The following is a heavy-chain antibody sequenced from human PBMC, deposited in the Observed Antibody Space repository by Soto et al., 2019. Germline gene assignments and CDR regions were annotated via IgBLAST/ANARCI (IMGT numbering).Heavy chain of an antibody. J-gene: IGHJ5*02. Sequence: QVHLRQWGAGLLKPSETLSLTCAFYGGSFGDYSWSWIRQTPGKGLEWLGDIDYYGDTNYAPSLKSRVTISVDRFRRQFSLQLTSVTAADTGIYFCARENVGLRYFDWFSWGQGTLVTVSS. CDR2: IDYYGDT. CDR1: GGSFGDYS. D-gene: IGHD3-9*01. V-gene: IGHV4-34*01. CDR3: ARENVGLRYFDWFS.